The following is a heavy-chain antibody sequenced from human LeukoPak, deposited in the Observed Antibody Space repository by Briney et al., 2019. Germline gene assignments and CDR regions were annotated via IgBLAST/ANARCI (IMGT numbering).Heavy chain of an antibody. J-gene: IGHJ4*02. V-gene: IGHV4-34*01. CDR2: INHSGST. D-gene: IGHD5-18*01. CDR1: GGSFSGYY. CDR3: ARVRGYSYGCTDY. Sequence: SETLSLTCAVYGGSFSGYYWSWIRQPPGKGLEWIGEINHSGSTNYNPSLKSRVTISVDTSKNQFSLKLSSVTAADTAVYYCARVRGYSYGCTDYWGQGTLVTVSS.